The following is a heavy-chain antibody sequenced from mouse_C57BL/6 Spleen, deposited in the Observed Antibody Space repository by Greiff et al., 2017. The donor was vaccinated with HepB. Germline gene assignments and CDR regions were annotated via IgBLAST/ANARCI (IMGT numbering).Heavy chain of an antibody. Sequence: QVQLQQPGAELVKPGASVKLSCKASGYTFTSYWMHWVKQRPGRGLEWIGRIDPNSGGTKYNEKFKSKATLTVDKPSSTAYMQLSSLTSEDSAVYYCASPHDDYDDVSYYYAMDYWGQGTSVTVSS. D-gene: IGHD2-4*01. J-gene: IGHJ4*01. CDR1: GYTFTSYW. V-gene: IGHV1-72*01. CDR3: ASPHDDYDDVSYYYAMDY. CDR2: IDPNSGGT.